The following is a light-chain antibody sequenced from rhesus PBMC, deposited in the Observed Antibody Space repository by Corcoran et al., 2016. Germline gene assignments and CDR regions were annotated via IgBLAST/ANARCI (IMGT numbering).Light chain of an antibody. V-gene: IGKV1-22*01. Sequence: DIQMTQSPSSLSASVGDTVTITCRASQSISSWVAWYQQQPGKAPKLLIYNASTLQSGVPTRFSGSGSGTDFTLTISSLQSEDFATYYCQQYSSSPYSFGQGTKVEIK. CDR3: QQYSSSPYS. J-gene: IGKJ2*01. CDR2: NAS. CDR1: QSISSW.